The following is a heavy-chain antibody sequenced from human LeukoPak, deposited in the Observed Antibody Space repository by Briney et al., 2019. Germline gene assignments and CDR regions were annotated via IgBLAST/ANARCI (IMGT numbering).Heavy chain of an antibody. CDR3: ARRSSSWPYYYYGMDV. D-gene: IGHD6-13*01. CDR1: GGSISSYY. V-gene: IGHV4-59*08. J-gene: IGHJ6*02. Sequence: SETLSLTCTVSGGSISSYYWSWIRQPLGKGLEWIGYIYYSGSTNYNPSLKSRVTISVDTSKNQFSLKLSSVTAADTAVYYCARRSSSWPYYYYGMDVWGQGTTVTVSS. CDR2: IYYSGST.